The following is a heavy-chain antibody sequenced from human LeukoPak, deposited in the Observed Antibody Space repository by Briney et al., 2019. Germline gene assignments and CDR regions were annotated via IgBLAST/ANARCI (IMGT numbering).Heavy chain of an antibody. J-gene: IGHJ5*02. V-gene: IGHV3-23*01. Sequence: GGSLRLSCAASGFTFSTYAMSWVRQAPGKGLEWVSAISGSGGNTYYADSVKGRFTISRDSSKNTLYLQMNSLRAEDTAVYYCARVRVVAATSRWFDPRGQGTLVTVSS. D-gene: IGHD2-15*01. CDR3: ARVRVVAATSRWFDP. CDR2: ISGSGGNT. CDR1: GFTFSTYA.